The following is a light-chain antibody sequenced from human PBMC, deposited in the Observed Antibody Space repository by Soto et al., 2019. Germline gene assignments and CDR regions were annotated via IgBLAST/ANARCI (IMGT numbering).Light chain of an antibody. CDR2: WAS. J-gene: IGKJ1*01. V-gene: IGKV4-1*01. CDR3: QQYYSTPPRT. Sequence: DIVMTQSPDSLAVSLGERATINCKSSQSVLYSSNNKNYLAWYQQKPGQPPKLLIYWASTRESGVPDRFSGSGSGTDFTLTISSLQAEDVGVYYCQQYYSTPPRTFGQGTKVEIK. CDR1: QSVLYSSNNKNY.